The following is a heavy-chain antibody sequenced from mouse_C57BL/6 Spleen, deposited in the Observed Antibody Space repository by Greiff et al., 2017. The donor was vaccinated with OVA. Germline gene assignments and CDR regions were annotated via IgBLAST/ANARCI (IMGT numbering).Heavy chain of an antibody. Sequence: EVQGVESGGGLVQPKGSLKLSCAASGFSFNTYAMNWVRQAPGKGLEWVARIRSKSNNYATYYADSVKDRFTISRDDSESMLYLQMNNLKTEDTAMYYCVREGGYYFDYWGQGTTLTVSS. CDR2: IRSKSNNYAT. CDR3: VREGGYYFDY. V-gene: IGHV10-1*01. J-gene: IGHJ2*01. CDR1: GFSFNTYA.